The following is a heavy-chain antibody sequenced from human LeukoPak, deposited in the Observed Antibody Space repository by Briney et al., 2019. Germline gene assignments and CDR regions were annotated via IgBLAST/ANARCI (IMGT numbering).Heavy chain of an antibody. CDR2: IYTSGST. Sequence: SETLSLTCAVYGGSFSGYYWSWIRQPAGKGLEWIGRIYTSGSTNYNPSLKSRVTISVDTSKNQFSLKLSSVTAADTAVYYCARDQYSSGWYGYNWFDPWGQGTLVTVSS. J-gene: IGHJ5*02. V-gene: IGHV4-4*07. D-gene: IGHD6-19*01. CDR3: ARDQYSSGWYGYNWFDP. CDR1: GGSFSGYY.